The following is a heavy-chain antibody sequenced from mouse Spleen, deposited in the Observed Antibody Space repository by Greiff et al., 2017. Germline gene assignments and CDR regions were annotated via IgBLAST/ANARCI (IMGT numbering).Heavy chain of an antibody. J-gene: IGHJ1*01. V-gene: IGHV5-4*02. Sequence: EVKLVESGGGLVKPGGSLKLSCAASGFTFSDYYMYWVRQTPEKRLEWVATISDGGSYTYYPDSVKGRFTISRDNAKNNLYLQMSSLKSEDTAMYYCALYYGSPYWYFDVWGAGTTVTVSS. CDR1: GFTFSDYY. CDR2: ISDGGSYT. CDR3: ALYYGSPYWYFDV. D-gene: IGHD1-1*01.